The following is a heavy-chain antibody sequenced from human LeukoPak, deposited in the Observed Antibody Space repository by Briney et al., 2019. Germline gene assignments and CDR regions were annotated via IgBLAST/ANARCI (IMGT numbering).Heavy chain of an antibody. CDR3: AREDVEMATIKGYDY. D-gene: IGHD5-24*01. V-gene: IGHV1-69*04. CDR1: GGTFSSYA. J-gene: IGHJ4*02. CDR2: IIPILGIA. Sequence: ASVKVSCKASGGTFSSYAISWVRQAPGQGLEWMGRIIPILGIANYAQRFQGRVTITADKSTSTAYMELSSLRSEDTAVYYCAREDVEMATIKGYDYWGQGTLVTVSS.